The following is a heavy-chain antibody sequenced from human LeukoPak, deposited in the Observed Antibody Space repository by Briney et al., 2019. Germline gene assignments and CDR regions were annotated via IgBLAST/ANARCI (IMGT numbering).Heavy chain of an antibody. J-gene: IGHJ4*02. CDR3: ARAGFWSGYYDY. CDR1: GGSISSYY. CDR2: IYYSGST. Sequence: SETLSLTCTVSGGSISSYYWSWIRRPPGKGLEWIGYIYYSGSTNYNPSLKSRVTISVDTSKNQFSLKLSSVTAADTAVYYCARAGFWSGYYDYWGQGTLVTVSS. D-gene: IGHD3-3*01. V-gene: IGHV4-59*01.